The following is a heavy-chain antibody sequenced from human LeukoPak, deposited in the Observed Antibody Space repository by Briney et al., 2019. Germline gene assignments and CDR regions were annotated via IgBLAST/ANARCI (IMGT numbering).Heavy chain of an antibody. CDR2: IIPIFGTA. V-gene: IGHV1-69*06. D-gene: IGHD1-20*01. CDR1: GGTFSSYA. J-gene: IGHJ3*02. CDR3: ASEGEYNWNDGDAFDI. Sequence: ASVKVSCKASGGTFSSYAISWVRQAPGQGLEWMGGIIPIFGTANYAQKFQGRVTITADKSTSTAYMELSSLRSEDTAVYYCASEGEYNWNDGDAFDIWGQGTMVTVSS.